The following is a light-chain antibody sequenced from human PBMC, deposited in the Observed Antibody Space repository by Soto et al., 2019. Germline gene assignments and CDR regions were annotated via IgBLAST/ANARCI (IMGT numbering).Light chain of an antibody. J-gene: IGKJ1*01. CDR1: QSVSGN. CDR3: QQYNDWPPT. CDR2: GAS. V-gene: IGKV3-15*01. Sequence: EIVMTQSPATLSVSPGERATLSCRASQSVSGNLVWYQQKPGQAPRLLIYGASTRATGIPARFSGSGSGTEFTLTISSLRSEDFAVYYCQQYNDWPPTFGQGTKVEIK.